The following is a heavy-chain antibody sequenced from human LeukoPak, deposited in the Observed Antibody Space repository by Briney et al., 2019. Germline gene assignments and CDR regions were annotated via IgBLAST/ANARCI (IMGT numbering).Heavy chain of an antibody. CDR3: ARDYYDSSGYGYYFDY. CDR1: GGSISSYY. D-gene: IGHD3-22*01. V-gene: IGHV4-4*07. J-gene: IGHJ4*02. Sequence: SETLSLTCTVSGGSISSYYWSWIRQPAGKGLEWIGRIYTSGSTNYNPSLKSRVTMSVDTSKNQFSLKLSSVTAADTAVYYCARDYYDSSGYGYYFDYWGQGTLVTVSS. CDR2: IYTSGST.